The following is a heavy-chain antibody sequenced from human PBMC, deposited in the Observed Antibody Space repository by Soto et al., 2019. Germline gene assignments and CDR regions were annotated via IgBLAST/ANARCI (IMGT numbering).Heavy chain of an antibody. CDR2: ISYDGSNK. V-gene: IGHV3-30-3*01. CDR3: EKDLPVWYDILTGPKGFDAFDI. D-gene: IGHD3-9*01. CDR1: GFTFSSYA. J-gene: IGHJ3*02. Sequence: SLRLSCAASGFTFSSYAMHWVRQAPGKGLEWVAVISYDGSNKYYADSVKGRFTISRDNSKNTLYLQMNSLRAEDTAVYYCEKDLPVWYDILTGPKGFDAFDIWGQGTMVTVSS.